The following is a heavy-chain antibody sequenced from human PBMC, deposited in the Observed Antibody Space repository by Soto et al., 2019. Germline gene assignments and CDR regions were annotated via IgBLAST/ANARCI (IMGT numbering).Heavy chain of an antibody. V-gene: IGHV1-8*01. CDR2: MNPNSGNT. D-gene: IGHD2-15*01. Sequence: QVQLVQSGAEVKKPGASVKVSCKASGYTFTSYDINWVRQATGQGLEWMGWMNPNSGNTGYAQKFQGRVTMTRNTSLSTAYMELSSLRSEDTAVYYWARGRAMVVAARLLGDDYWGQGTLVTVSS. J-gene: IGHJ4*02. CDR1: GYTFTSYD. CDR3: ARGRAMVVAARLLGDDY.